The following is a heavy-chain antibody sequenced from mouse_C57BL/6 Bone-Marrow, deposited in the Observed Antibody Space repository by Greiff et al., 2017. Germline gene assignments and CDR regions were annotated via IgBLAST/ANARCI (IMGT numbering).Heavy chain of an antibody. CDR2: IDPSDSYT. Sequence: QVQLQQPGAELVRPGTSVKLSCKASGYTFTSYWMHWVKQRPGQGLEWIGVIDPSDSYTNYNQKFKGKATLTVDTSSSTAYMQLSSLTSEDSAVYYCARRDSLYYDAMDYWGQGTSVTVSS. CDR3: ARRDSLYYDAMDY. V-gene: IGHV1-59*01. J-gene: IGHJ4*01. CDR1: GYTFTSYW. D-gene: IGHD3-3*01.